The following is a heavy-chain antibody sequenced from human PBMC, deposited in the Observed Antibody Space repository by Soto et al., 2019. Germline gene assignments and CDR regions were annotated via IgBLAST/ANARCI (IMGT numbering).Heavy chain of an antibody. V-gene: IGHV3-43D*04. CDR1: GFTFDEYA. D-gene: IGHD3-3*01. Sequence: GGSLRLSCAASGFTFDEYAMHWVRQPPGKGLEWVSLISWDGSNRYYADSVQGRFTISRDNSKYSLYLEMNSLRPEDTALYYCAKDISRGPTKNYDFWSGPDYWGQGTLVTISS. CDR2: ISWDGSNR. CDR3: AKDISRGPTKNYDFWSGPDY. J-gene: IGHJ4*02.